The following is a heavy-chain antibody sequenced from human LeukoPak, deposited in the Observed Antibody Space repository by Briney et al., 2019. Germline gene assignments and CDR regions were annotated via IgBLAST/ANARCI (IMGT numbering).Heavy chain of an antibody. CDR3: AREGPGTTFDY. CDR1: GFSFSNYD. V-gene: IGHV3-30*03. Sequence: GGSLRLSCAASGFSFSNYDMYWVRQAPGKGLEWVAVMSSDVSHKYYADSVKGRFTISRDNSKNTLYLQMNSLITEDTAVYYCAREGPGTTFDYWGQGTLVTVSS. CDR2: MSSDVSHK. J-gene: IGHJ4*02. D-gene: IGHD1-1*01.